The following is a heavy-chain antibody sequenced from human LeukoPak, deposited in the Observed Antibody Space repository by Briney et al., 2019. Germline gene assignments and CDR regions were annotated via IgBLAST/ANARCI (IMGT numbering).Heavy chain of an antibody. CDR3: ARGLIGVLRQNYFDY. CDR2: LSGSGGTT. Sequence: GGSLRLSCAASGFTVSGNYMSWVRQAPGRGLEWVTALSGSGGTTEYADSVKGRFTISRDNSKNTMYLQMDSLRVEDTAVYYCARGLIGVLRQNYFDYWGQGTLVTVSS. J-gene: IGHJ4*02. D-gene: IGHD2-8*01. CDR1: GFTVSGNY. V-gene: IGHV3-23*01.